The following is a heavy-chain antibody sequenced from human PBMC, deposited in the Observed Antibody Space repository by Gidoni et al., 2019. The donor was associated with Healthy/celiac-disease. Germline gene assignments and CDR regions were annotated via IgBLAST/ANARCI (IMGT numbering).Heavy chain of an antibody. Sequence: EVQLLESGGGLVQPGGSLRLSCAASGFTFSSYAMSWVRQAPGKGLEWVSAISGSGGSTYYADSVKGRFTISRDNSKNTLYLQMNSLRAEDTAVYYCAKDPWAGTTGTTFPFGYWGQGTLVTVSS. V-gene: IGHV3-23*01. D-gene: IGHD1-1*01. J-gene: IGHJ4*02. CDR2: ISGSGGST. CDR1: GFTFSSYA. CDR3: AKDPWAGTTGTTFPFGY.